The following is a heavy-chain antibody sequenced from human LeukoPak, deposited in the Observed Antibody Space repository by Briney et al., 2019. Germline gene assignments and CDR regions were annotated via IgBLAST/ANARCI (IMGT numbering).Heavy chain of an antibody. CDR1: GGSISSYY. CDR2: IYTSGST. V-gene: IGHV4-4*07. D-gene: IGHD2-15*01. CDR3: ASSNRLGYCSGGSCYKGLDY. Sequence: SEALSLTCTVSGGSISSYYWSWIRQPAAKGLEWIGRIYTSGSTNYNPSLKSRVPMSVATSKNQFSLKLSSVTAADTAVYYCASSNRLGYCSGGSCYKGLDYWGQGTLVTVSS. J-gene: IGHJ4*02.